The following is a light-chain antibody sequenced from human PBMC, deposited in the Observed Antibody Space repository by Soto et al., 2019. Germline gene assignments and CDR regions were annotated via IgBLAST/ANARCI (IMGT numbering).Light chain of an antibody. CDR2: LGS. Sequence: DLVMTQSPLSLPVIPGEPASISCRSSQSLLHSNGYNYLNWYLQKPGQSPQLLIYLGSNRASGVPDRFSGSGSGTDFTLKVSRVEAEDVGLYYCMQALQTPYTFGQGTKLEIK. V-gene: IGKV2-28*01. CDR3: MQALQTPYT. J-gene: IGKJ2*01. CDR1: QSLLHSNGYNY.